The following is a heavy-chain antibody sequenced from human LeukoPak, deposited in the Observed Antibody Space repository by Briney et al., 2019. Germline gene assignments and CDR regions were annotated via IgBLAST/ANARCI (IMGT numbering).Heavy chain of an antibody. CDR2: LNHSGST. Sequence: PSETLSLTRAVYGGSLSGYYWSWIRQPPGKRLEWIGELNHSGSTNYNPPLRSRVTISVDTSKNQSSLKLSSVTAADTAVYYCARGNWNSIVVVPAAMCVFCYWGQGTLVTVAS. D-gene: IGHD2-2*01. CDR1: GGSLSGYY. J-gene: IGHJ4*02. V-gene: IGHV4-34*01. CDR3: ARGNWNSIVVVPAAMCVFCY.